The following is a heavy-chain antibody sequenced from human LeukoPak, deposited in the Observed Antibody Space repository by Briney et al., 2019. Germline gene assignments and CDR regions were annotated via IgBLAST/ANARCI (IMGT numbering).Heavy chain of an antibody. V-gene: IGHV3-48*03. Sequence: PGGSLRLSCAASGFAFSTYEMNWVRQAPGKGLEWVSYISSSGSNIHYADSVKGRFTISRDNAENSLYLQMNSLRAEDTAVYYCAAYYYGSSPKAVWGQGTMVTVSS. D-gene: IGHD3-22*01. CDR2: ISSSGSNI. J-gene: IGHJ3*01. CDR1: GFAFSTYE. CDR3: AAYYYGSSPKAV.